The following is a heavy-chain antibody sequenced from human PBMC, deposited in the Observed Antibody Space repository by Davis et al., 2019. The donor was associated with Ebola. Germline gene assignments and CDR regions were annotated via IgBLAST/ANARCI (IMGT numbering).Heavy chain of an antibody. Sequence: MPSETLSLTCTVSGGSITSYYWSCIRQPPGKGLEWIGYIYYSGSTNYNPSLKSRVTISVDTSKNQFSLKLSSVTAADTAVYHCARHHTVIAARPRYYGMDVWGQGTTVTVSS. CDR3: ARHHTVIAARPRYYGMDV. CDR1: GGSITSYY. J-gene: IGHJ6*02. V-gene: IGHV4-59*08. CDR2: IYYSGST. D-gene: IGHD6-6*01.